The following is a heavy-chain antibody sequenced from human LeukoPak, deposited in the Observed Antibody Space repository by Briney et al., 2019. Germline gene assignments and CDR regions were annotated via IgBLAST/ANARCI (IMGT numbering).Heavy chain of an antibody. D-gene: IGHD3-22*01. CDR2: ISGSGGST. CDR3: ARSYYYDSSGYPGGAFDI. J-gene: IGHJ3*02. Sequence: GSLRLSCAASGFTFSSYAMSWVRQAPGKGLEWVSAISGSGGSTYYADSVKGRFTISRDNSKNTLYLQMNSLRAEDTAVYYCARSYYYDSSGYPGGAFDIWGQGTMVTVSS. V-gene: IGHV3-23*01. CDR1: GFTFSSYA.